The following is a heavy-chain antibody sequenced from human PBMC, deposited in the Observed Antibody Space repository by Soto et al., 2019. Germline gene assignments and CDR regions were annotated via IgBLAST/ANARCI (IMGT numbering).Heavy chain of an antibody. J-gene: IGHJ5*02. CDR3: ARDIAAAGSLGWFDP. Sequence: LETQSLSSTVSGGSIGSSGSYWGWIRKPPGTGLEWIGSIYYSGSTYYNPSLKSRVTISVDTSKNQFSLKLSSVTAADTAVYYCARDIAAAGSLGWFDPWGQGTLVTVSS. V-gene: IGHV4-39*02. D-gene: IGHD6-13*01. CDR2: IYYSGST. CDR1: GGSIGSSGSY.